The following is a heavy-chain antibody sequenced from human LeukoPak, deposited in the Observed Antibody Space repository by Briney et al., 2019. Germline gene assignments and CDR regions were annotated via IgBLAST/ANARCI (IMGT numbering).Heavy chain of an antibody. Sequence: PSETLSLTCAVYGGSFSGYYWSWIRQPPGKGVEWIGEINHSGSTNYNPSLKSRVTISVDTSKHQFSLKLSSVTAADTAVYYCARGKDDFWSGYLPYYYYMDVWGKGTTVTVSS. CDR2: INHSGST. V-gene: IGHV4-34*01. D-gene: IGHD3-3*01. CDR1: GGSFSGYY. J-gene: IGHJ6*03. CDR3: ARGKDDFWSGYLPYYYYMDV.